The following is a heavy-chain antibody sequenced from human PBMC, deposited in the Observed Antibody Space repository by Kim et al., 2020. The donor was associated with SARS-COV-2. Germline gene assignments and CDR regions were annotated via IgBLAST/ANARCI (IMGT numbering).Heavy chain of an antibody. J-gene: IGHJ3*02. Sequence: SETLSLTCTVSGGSISSSSYYWGWIRQPPGKGLEWIGSIYYSGSTYYNPSLKSRVTISVDTSKNQFSLKLSSVTAADTAVYYCASSRGYSPTGAFDIWGQGTMVTVSS. CDR1: GGSISSSSYY. CDR3: ASSRGYSPTGAFDI. D-gene: IGHD5-18*01. V-gene: IGHV4-39*01. CDR2: IYYSGST.